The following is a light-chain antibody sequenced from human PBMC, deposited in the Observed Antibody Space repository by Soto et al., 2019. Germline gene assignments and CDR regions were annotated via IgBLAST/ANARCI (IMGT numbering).Light chain of an antibody. CDR3: QQDNSYPYT. Sequence: DIQMTQSPSTLSASVGDRVTITCRASQSISSWLAWYQQKAGKAPKLLIYKASSLESGVPSRFSDSGSGTEFTLTISSPQPDDFATYHCQQDNSYPYTFGQGTKLEIK. J-gene: IGKJ2*01. V-gene: IGKV1-5*03. CDR1: QSISSW. CDR2: KAS.